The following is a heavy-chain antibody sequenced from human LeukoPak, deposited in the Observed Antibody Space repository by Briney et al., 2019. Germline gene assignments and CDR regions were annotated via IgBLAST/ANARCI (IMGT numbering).Heavy chain of an antibody. CDR1: GGSINSYY. CDR2: IYYSGST. V-gene: IGHV4-30-4*01. Sequence: SETLSLTCTVSGGSINSYYWSWIRQPPGKGLEWIGYIYYSGSTYYNPSLKSRVTISVDTSKNQFSLKLSSVTAADTAVYYCARDEGYWGQGTLVTVSS. J-gene: IGHJ4*02. CDR3: ARDEGY.